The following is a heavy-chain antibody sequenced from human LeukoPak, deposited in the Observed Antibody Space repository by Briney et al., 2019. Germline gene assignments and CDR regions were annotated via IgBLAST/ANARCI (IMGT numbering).Heavy chain of an antibody. J-gene: IGHJ4*02. D-gene: IGHD3-22*01. CDR1: GYTFTGYY. Sequence: ASVKVSCKASGYTFTGYYMHWVRQAPGQGLEWMGWINPNSGGTNYAQKFQGRVTMTRDTSISTAYMELSRLRSDDTAVYYCARGKGYYDSSGYYSPTFDYWGQGTLVTVPS. CDR3: ARGKGYYDSSGYYSPTFDY. CDR2: INPNSGGT. V-gene: IGHV1-2*02.